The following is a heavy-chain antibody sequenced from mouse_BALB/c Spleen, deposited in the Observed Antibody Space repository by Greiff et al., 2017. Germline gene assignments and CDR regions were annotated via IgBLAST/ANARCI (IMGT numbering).Heavy chain of an antibody. V-gene: IGHV1-31*01. Sequence: VQLQQPGAELVKPGASVKISCKASGYSFTGYYMHWVKQSHVKSLEWIGRINPYNGATSYNQNFKDKASLTVDKSSSTAYMELHSLTSEDSAVYYCARTTVVDWYFDVWGAGTTVTVSS. CDR1: GYSFTGYY. J-gene: IGHJ1*01. D-gene: IGHD1-1*01. CDR3: ARTTVVDWYFDV. CDR2: INPYNGAT.